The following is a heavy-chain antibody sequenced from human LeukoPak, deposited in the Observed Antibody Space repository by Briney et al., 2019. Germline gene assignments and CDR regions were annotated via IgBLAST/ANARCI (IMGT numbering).Heavy chain of an antibody. D-gene: IGHD6-19*01. V-gene: IGHV3-15*01. Sequence: GGSLRLSCAASGFTFSNAWMNWVRQAPGKGLEWVGRIKSKTDGGTTDYAAPVKGRFTISRDDSKNTLYLQMNSLKTEDTAVYYCTTDDSSGWEPYYFDYWGQGTLVTVSS. CDR2: IKSKTDGGTT. CDR1: GFTFSNAW. CDR3: TTDDSSGWEPYYFDY. J-gene: IGHJ4*02.